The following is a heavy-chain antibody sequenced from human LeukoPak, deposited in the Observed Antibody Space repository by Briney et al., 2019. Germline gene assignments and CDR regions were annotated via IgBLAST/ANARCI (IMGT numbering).Heavy chain of an antibody. CDR1: GFTVSSNY. CDR3: ASPLGDSSGYSVYGMDV. D-gene: IGHD3-22*01. V-gene: IGHV3-53*01. CDR2: IYSGGST. Sequence: GGSLRLSCAASGFTVSSNYMSWVRQAPGKGLGWVSVIYSGGSTYYADSVKGRFTISRDNSKNTLYLQMNSLRAEDTAVYYCASPLGDSSGYSVYGMDVWGQGTTVTVSS. J-gene: IGHJ6*02.